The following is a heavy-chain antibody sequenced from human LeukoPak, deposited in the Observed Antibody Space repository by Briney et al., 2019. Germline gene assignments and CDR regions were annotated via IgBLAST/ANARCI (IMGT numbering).Heavy chain of an antibody. CDR2: IIPILGMT. Sequence: GSSVKVSCRASGGTFNNFAICWVRQAPGQGLEWMGRIIPILGMTYYAQKFQGRVTFTADKSTSTAYIEVSSLTSEDTAVYFCATEELWLDNWGQGTLVTVSS. CDR3: ATEELWLDN. D-gene: IGHD1-7*01. J-gene: IGHJ4*02. CDR1: GGTFNNFA. V-gene: IGHV1-69*04.